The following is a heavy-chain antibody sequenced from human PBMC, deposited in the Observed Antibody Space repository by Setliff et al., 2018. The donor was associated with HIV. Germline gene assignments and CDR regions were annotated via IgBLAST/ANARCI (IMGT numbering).Heavy chain of an antibody. CDR1: GGTFSSYA. D-gene: IGHD3-22*01. J-gene: IGHJ5*02. CDR3: ARSDYYDSSGYSWFDP. CDR2: IIPIFGSA. Sequence: SVKVSCKASGGTFSSYAISWVRQAPGQGLEWMGGIIPIFGSANYAQKFQGRVTITADESTSTAYMELSSLRSEDTAVYYCARSDYYDSSGYSWFDPWGQGTLVTVSS. V-gene: IGHV1-69*13.